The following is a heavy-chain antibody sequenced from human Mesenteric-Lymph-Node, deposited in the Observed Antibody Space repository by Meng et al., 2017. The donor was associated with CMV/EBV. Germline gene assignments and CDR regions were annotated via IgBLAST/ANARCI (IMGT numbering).Heavy chain of an antibody. CDR1: GGSISSYY. CDR2: IYYSGST. Sequence: SETLSLTCTVPGGSISSYYWNWIRQPPGKGLEWIGFIYYSGSTDYNPSLKSRITISVDTSKNQFSLKLNSVTAADAAVYYCARTVSPRRGFYYGMDVWGQGTTVTVSS. CDR3: ARTVSPRRGFYYGMDV. D-gene: IGHD4-11*01. V-gene: IGHV4-59*13. J-gene: IGHJ6*02.